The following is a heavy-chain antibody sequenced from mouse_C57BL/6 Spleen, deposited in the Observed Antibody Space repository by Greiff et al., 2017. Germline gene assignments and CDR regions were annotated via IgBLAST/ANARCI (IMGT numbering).Heavy chain of an antibody. CDR1: GYTFTSYW. CDR2: IDPNSGGT. Sequence: VKQSCKASGYTFTSYWMHWVKQRPGRGLEWIGRIDPNSGGTKYNEKFKSKATLTVDKPSSTAYMQLSSLTSEDSAVYYCARTAPYDYYAMDYWGQGTSVTVSS. D-gene: IGHD1-2*01. V-gene: IGHV1-72*01. J-gene: IGHJ4*01. CDR3: ARTAPYDYYAMDY.